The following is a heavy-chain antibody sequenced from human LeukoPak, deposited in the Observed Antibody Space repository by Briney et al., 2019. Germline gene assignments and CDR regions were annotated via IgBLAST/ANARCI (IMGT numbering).Heavy chain of an antibody. CDR2: INPNSGGT. Sequence: GSVKVSCKASGYTFTGYYMHWVRQAPGRGLEWMGRINPNSGGTNYAQKFQGRVTMTRDTSISTAYMELSRLRSDDTAVYYCARDRVEDCSGGSCYSDLEWFDPWGQGTLVTVSS. V-gene: IGHV1-2*06. CDR3: ARDRVEDCSGGSCYSDLEWFDP. CDR1: GYTFTGYY. D-gene: IGHD2-15*01. J-gene: IGHJ5*02.